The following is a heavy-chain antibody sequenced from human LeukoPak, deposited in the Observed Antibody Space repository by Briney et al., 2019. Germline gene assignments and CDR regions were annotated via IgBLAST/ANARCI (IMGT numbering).Heavy chain of an antibody. Sequence: ASVKVSCKASGGTFSSYAISWVRQAPGRGLEWMAWINAHNGNTNYAQNLRDRVTLTTDTSTSTVYMELRSLRSDDTAVYYCVRFMVRGVIGPWGQGTLVTVSS. J-gene: IGHJ5*02. CDR2: INAHNGNT. D-gene: IGHD3-10*01. CDR3: VRFMVRGVIGP. CDR1: GGTFSSYA. V-gene: IGHV1-18*01.